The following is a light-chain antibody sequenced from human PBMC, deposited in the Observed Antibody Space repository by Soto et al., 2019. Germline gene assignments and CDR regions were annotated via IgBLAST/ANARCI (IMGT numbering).Light chain of an antibody. CDR1: ESLLHSNGNTY. V-gene: IGKV2-28*01. Sequence: DIVMTQSPLSLPVTPGEPASISCTSSESLLHSNGNTYLDWYLQKPGQSPQLLIYLGSNRASGVPDRFSGGGSGTDFTLKISRVEAEDVGVYYCMQALQTRLTFGGGTKVEIK. CDR3: MQALQTRLT. J-gene: IGKJ4*01. CDR2: LGS.